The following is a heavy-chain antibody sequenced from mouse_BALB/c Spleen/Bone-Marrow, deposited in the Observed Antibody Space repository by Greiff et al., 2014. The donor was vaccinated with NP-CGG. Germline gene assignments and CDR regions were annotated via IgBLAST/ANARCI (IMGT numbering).Heavy chain of an antibody. CDR2: ILPGSGTT. CDR1: GYTFSSYW. Sequence: VQLQESGAELMKPGASVKISCKTTGYTFSSYWIEWVKQRPGHGLEWIGEILPGSGTTNYNEKFKGKATFTADTSSNTAYMQLSSLTSEDSAVYYCARSHYYGLYYAMDYWGQGTSVTVS. J-gene: IGHJ4*01. D-gene: IGHD1-1*01. CDR3: ARSHYYGLYYAMDY. V-gene: IGHV1-9*01.